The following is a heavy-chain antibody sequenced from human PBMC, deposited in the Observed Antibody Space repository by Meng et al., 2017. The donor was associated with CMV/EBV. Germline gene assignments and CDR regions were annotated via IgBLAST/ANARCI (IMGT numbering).Heavy chain of an antibody. J-gene: IGHJ5*02. V-gene: IGHV3-48*03. CDR1: GFTFSSYE. CDR3: ARAHDPRGDYDFWSGLPHLGWFDP. CDR2: ISSSGSTI. D-gene: IGHD3-3*01. Sequence: GESLKISCAASGFTFSSYEMNWVRQAPGQGLEWVSYISSSGSTIYYADSVKGRFTISRDNAKNSLYLQMSSLRAEDTAVYYCARAHDPRGDYDFWSGLPHLGWFDPWGQGTLVTVSS.